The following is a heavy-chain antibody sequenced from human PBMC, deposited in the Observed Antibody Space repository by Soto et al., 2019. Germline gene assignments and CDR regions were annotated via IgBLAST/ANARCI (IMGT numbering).Heavy chain of an antibody. CDR1: GFTFSSYA. Sequence: GGSLRLSCAASGFTFSSYAMSWVRQAPGKGLEWVSAISGSGSCTYYADSVTGRFTISRDNSKNTPYLQMNSLRAEDTALYYCAKSFSSNWYDYFDYWGQGSLVTVSS. CDR2: ISGSGSCT. CDR3: AKSFSSNWYDYFDY. V-gene: IGHV3-23*01. J-gene: IGHJ4*02. D-gene: IGHD6-13*01.